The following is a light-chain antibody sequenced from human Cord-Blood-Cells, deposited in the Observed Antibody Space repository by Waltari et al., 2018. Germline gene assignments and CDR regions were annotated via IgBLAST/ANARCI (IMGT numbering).Light chain of an antibody. Sequence: EIVTTQSPATLSVSPGECATHSCRASQSVSSNLAWYQQKPGQAPRLLIYGASTRATGIPARFSGSGSGTEFTLTISSLQSEDFAVYYCQQYNNWPPYTFGQGTKLEIK. V-gene: IGKV3-15*01. CDR2: GAS. J-gene: IGKJ2*01. CDR3: QQYNNWPPYT. CDR1: QSVSSN.